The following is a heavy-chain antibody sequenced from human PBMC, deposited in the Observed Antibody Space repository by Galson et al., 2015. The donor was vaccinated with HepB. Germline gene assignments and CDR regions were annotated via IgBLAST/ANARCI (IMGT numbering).Heavy chain of an antibody. V-gene: IGHV1-3*01. CDR2: INAGNGNT. CDR3: ARDPGYSSGWYDY. CDR1: GYTFTSYA. J-gene: IGHJ4*02. D-gene: IGHD6-19*01. Sequence: SVKVSCKASGYTFTSYAMHWVRQAPGQRLERMGWINAGNGNTKYSQKFQGRVTITRDTSASTAYMELSSLRSEDTAVYYCARDPGYSSGWYDYWGQGTLVTVSS.